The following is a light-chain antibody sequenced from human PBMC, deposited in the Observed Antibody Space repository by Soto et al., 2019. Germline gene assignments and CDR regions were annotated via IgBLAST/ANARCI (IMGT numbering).Light chain of an antibody. CDR2: DDN. CDR3: GTWDSSLSAVL. J-gene: IGLJ2*01. Sequence: QSVLTQPPSVSAAPGQRVTISCSGSGSNIGNNYVSWYQQVPGTAPKLLLYDDNKRPSGIPDRFSGSKSGTSATLDIAGLQTGDEADYYCGTWDSSLSAVLFGGGTKLTVL. CDR1: GSNIGNNY. V-gene: IGLV1-51*01.